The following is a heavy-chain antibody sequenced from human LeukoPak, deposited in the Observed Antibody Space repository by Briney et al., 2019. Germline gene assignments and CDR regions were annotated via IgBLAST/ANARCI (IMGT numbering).Heavy chain of an antibody. Sequence: GESLKISCKGSGYGSGYSFTSHWIAWVRQMPGKGLEWMGIIYPGDSDTRYSPSFQGQVTISADKSISTAYLQWSSLKASDTAMYYCARHCPIQIYDYVQTHYYYYYMDVWGKGTTVTVSS. CDR2: IYPGDSDT. CDR1: GYSFTSHW. J-gene: IGHJ6*03. D-gene: IGHD3-16*01. V-gene: IGHV5-51*01. CDR3: ARHCPIQIYDYVQTHYYYYYMDV.